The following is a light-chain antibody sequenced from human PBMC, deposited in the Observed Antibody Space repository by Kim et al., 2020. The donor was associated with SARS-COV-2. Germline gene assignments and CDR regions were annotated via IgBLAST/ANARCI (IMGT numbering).Light chain of an antibody. J-gene: IGLJ3*02. Sequence: GQSVTTSCTGTSSDIGGYKYVSWYQQYPGEAPRLMIYEVTKRPSGVPDRFSGSKSGNTASLTVSGLRAEDEADYYCSSYAGSDNLLFGGGTQLTVL. CDR1: SSDIGGYKY. CDR2: EVT. CDR3: SSYAGSDNLL. V-gene: IGLV2-8*01.